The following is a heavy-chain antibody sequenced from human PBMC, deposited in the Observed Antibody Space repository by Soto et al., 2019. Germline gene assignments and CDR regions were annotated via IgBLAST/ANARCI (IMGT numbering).Heavy chain of an antibody. J-gene: IGHJ5*02. CDR3: VRDGHCITTSSYGNWIDP. CDR2: INSDASHT. Sequence: EVQLVESGGGLVQPGGSLRLSCAASGFTFSTYWMHWIRQVPGKGLEWVSRINSDASHTYYADSVKGRFTISRDNAKNTLNLEMNSLRAEDTAVYYGVRDGHCITTSSYGNWIDPWGHGTLVTVSS. CDR1: GFTFSTYW. D-gene: IGHD2-2*01. V-gene: IGHV3-74*01.